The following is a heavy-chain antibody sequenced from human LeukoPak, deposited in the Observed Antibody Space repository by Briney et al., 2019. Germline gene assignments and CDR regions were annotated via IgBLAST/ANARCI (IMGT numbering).Heavy chain of an antibody. J-gene: IGHJ6*02. D-gene: IGHD3-10*01. CDR3: AKGYGSGSHKSPNHRDYYYYGMDV. Sequence: PGGSLRLSCAASGFTFDDYAMHWVRQAPGKGLEWVSGITWNSGSIGYADSVKGRFTISRDNAKNSLYLQMNSLRTEDTALYYCAKGYGSGSHKSPNHRDYYYYGMDVWGQGTTVTVSS. V-gene: IGHV3-9*01. CDR2: ITWNSGSI. CDR1: GFTFDDYA.